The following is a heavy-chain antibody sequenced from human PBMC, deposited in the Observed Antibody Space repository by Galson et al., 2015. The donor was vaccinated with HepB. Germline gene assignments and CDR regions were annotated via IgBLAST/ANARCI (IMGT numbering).Heavy chain of an antibody. CDR2: IGAAGDT. J-gene: IGHJ6*02. V-gene: IGHV3-13*01. CDR1: GFTFSNYD. Sequence: SLRLSCAGFGFTFSNYDMHWVRQATGKGLEWVSGIGAAGDTYYPGSVKGRFTISRENAKNSLYLQMNSLRAGDTSVYYCARGNGGLVDYYYYGMDVWGQGTTVTVSS. CDR3: ARGNGGLVDYYYYGMDV. D-gene: IGHD3-16*01.